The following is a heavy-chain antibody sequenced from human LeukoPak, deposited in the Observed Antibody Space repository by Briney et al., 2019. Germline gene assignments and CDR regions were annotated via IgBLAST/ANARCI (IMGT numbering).Heavy chain of an antibody. D-gene: IGHD3-22*01. V-gene: IGHV1-18*01. J-gene: IGHJ6*02. Sequence: ASVKVSCKASGYTFTSYGISWVRQAPGQGLEWMGWIIAYNGNTNYAQKLQGRVTMTTDTSTSTAYMELRSLRSDDTAVYYCASERYYYDSSGYYHYYYYGMDVWGQGTTVTVSS. CDR2: IIAYNGNT. CDR1: GYTFTSYG. CDR3: ASERYYYDSSGYYHYYYYGMDV.